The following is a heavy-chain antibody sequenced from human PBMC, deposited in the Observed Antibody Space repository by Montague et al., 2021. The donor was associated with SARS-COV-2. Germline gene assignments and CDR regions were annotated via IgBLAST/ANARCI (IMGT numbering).Heavy chain of an antibody. J-gene: IGHJ5*01. CDR3: ISGLASVDS. CDR1: GGSISSGSYY. CDR2: VYASGIT. D-gene: IGHD3-3*02. Sequence: TLSLTCTVSGGSISSGSYYWSWIRQPAGKGLEWIGRVYASGITSYNPSLKSRVTISLDTSKNQFSMRLSSVTAADTALYYCISGLASVDSWGQGTLVTVSS. V-gene: IGHV4-61*02.